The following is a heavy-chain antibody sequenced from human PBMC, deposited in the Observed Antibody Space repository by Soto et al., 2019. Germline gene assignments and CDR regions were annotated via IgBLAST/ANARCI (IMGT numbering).Heavy chain of an antibody. CDR2: IIPILGIA. J-gene: IGHJ6*02. CDR3: ARFAIQPHFYHNGSDV. CDR1: GGTFSSYT. V-gene: IGHV1-69*02. Sequence: QVQLVQSGAEVKKPGSSVKVSCKASGGTFSSYTISWVRQAPGQGLEWMGRIIPILGIANYAQKFQGRVTITADNATSTAYMGLSRSRSYDPDVYYCARFAIQPHFYHNGSDVWGQGTTVTVS. D-gene: IGHD5-18*01.